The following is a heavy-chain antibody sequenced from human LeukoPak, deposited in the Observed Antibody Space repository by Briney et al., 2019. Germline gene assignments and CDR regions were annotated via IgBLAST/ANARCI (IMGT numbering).Heavy chain of an antibody. CDR2: ISSLSGTI. CDR1: GFTFSSYS. Sequence: GGSLRLSCAASGFTFSSYSMNWVRQAPGEGLEWVSYISSLSGTIYYADSVKGRFTISRDNAKKSLYLQMNSLRAEDTAVYYCARGIGEVGSSSSGFFRYYYYYMDVWGKGTTVTVSS. V-gene: IGHV3-48*01. CDR3: ARGIGEVGSSSSGFFRYYYYYMDV. J-gene: IGHJ6*03. D-gene: IGHD6-6*01.